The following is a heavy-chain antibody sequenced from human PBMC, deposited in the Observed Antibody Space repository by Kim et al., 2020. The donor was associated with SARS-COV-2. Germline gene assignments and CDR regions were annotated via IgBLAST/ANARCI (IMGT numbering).Heavy chain of an antibody. Sequence: GGSLRLSCAASGFTFSSYGMHWVRQAPGKGLEWVAVIWYDGSNKYYADSVKGRFTISRDNSKNTLYLQMNSLRAEDTAVYYCARDFSPEQQLVPVYYYYYGMDVWGQGTTVTVSS. D-gene: IGHD6-13*01. J-gene: IGHJ6*02. CDR3: ARDFSPEQQLVPVYYYYYGMDV. CDR1: GFTFSSYG. CDR2: IWYDGSNK. V-gene: IGHV3-33*01.